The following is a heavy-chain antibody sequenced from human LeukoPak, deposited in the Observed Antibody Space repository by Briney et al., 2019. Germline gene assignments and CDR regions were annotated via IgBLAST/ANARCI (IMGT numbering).Heavy chain of an antibody. CDR1: GGSISTYY. CDR3: ARGRDFWSGYSFDS. CDR2: VYYSGST. V-gene: IGHV4-59*01. D-gene: IGHD3-3*01. Sequence: SETLSLTCTVSGGSISTYYWSWVRQPPGKGLEWIGYVYYSGSTEYNPSLKSRVTISIDTSKIQFSLKLNSMTAADTGVYYCARGRDFWSGYSFDSWGQGTLVTVSS. J-gene: IGHJ4*02.